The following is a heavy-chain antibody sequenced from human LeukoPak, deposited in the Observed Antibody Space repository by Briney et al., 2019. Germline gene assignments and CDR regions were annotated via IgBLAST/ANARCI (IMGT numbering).Heavy chain of an antibody. CDR3: ARCRDPYYYYGMDV. J-gene: IGHJ6*02. Sequence: GGSLRLSCAASGFTFGSYAMHWVRQAPGKGLEWVAVISYDGSNKYYADSVKGRFTISRDNSKNTLYLQMNSLRAEDTAVYYCARCRDPYYYYGMDVWGQGTTVTVSS. CDR2: ISYDGSNK. CDR1: GFTFGSYA. V-gene: IGHV3-30*04.